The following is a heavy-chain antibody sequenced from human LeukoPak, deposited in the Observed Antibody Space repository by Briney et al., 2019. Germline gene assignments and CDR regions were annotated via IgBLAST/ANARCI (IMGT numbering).Heavy chain of an antibody. J-gene: IGHJ6*03. CDR1: GFTLSNAW. CDR3: VKGEGYYYYYMDV. V-gene: IGHV3-48*01. CDR2: ISGSSETI. Sequence: GGSLRLSCAASGFTLSNAWMNWVRQAPGKGLEWVSFISGSSETIYYADSVKGRFTISRDNAKNSLYLQMNSLRAEDTAVYYCVKGEGYYYYYMDVWGKGTTVTVSS.